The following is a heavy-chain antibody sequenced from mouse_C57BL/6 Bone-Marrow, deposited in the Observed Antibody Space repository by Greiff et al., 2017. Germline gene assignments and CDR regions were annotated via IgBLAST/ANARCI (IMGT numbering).Heavy chain of an antibody. V-gene: IGHV1-69*01. D-gene: IGHD3-2*01. J-gene: IGHJ4*01. CDR3: AVDRWYAMDY. CDR2: IDPSDSYT. Sequence: QVQLQQPGAELVMPGASVKLSCKASGYTFTSYWMHWVKQRPGQGLEWIGEIDPSDSYTNYNQKFKGKSTLTVDKSSSTAYMQLSSLTSEDSAVYYCAVDRWYAMDYWGQGTSVTVSS. CDR1: GYTFTSYW.